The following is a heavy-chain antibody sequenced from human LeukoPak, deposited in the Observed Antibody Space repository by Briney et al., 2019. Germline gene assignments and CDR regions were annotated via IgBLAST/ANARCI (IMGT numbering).Heavy chain of an antibody. CDR2: IIPIFGAP. J-gene: IGHJ5*02. Sequence: GSSVKVSCKASGGTFSSYAISWVRQAPGQGLEWMGGIIPIFGAPNYAQKFQGRVTITADKSTSTAYMELSSLRSEDTAVYYCARDGRGYCIGGSCYSWFDPWGQGTLVTVSS. CDR3: ARDGRGYCIGGSCYSWFDP. CDR1: GGTFSSYA. D-gene: IGHD2-15*01. V-gene: IGHV1-69*06.